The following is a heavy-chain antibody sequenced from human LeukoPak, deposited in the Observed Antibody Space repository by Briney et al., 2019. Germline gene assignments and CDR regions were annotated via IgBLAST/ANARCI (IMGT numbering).Heavy chain of an antibody. CDR2: IYYSGST. V-gene: IGHV4-59*01. D-gene: IGHD3-16*01. CDR1: GGSISSYY. J-gene: IGHJ6*03. CDR3: ARETSQKGAHYMDV. Sequence: SETLSLTCTVSGGSISSYYWSWIRQPPGKGLEWIGYIYYSGSTSYNPSLKSRVTISVDTSKNQFSLKLSSVTAADTAVYYCARETSQKGAHYMDVWGKGTTVTISS.